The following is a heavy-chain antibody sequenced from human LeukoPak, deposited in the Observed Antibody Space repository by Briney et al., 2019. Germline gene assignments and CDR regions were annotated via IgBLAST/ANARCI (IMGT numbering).Heavy chain of an antibody. D-gene: IGHD3-10*01. CDR1: GFTFSSYA. CDR3: AMVRGVITLDY. J-gene: IGHJ4*02. V-gene: IGHV3-23*01. CDR2: ISGSGGST. Sequence: GGSLRLSCAASGFTFSSYAMSWVRQAPGKGLEWVSAISGSGGSTYYADSVKGRFTISRDNSKNTLYLQMNSLRAEDTAVYYRAMVRGVITLDYWGQGTLVTVSS.